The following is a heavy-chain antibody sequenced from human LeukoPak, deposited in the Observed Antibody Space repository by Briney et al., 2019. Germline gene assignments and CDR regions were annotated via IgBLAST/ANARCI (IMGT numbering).Heavy chain of an antibody. J-gene: IGHJ5*02. CDR1: GFTFTNYA. V-gene: IGHV3-23*01. Sequence: GGSLRLSCAASGFTFTNYAMTWVRQTPYKGLEWVSSISGSGGARYYTDSVQGRLTISRDNSQNTLYLQMNSLRASDTAVYYCARELNGAFDPWGQGTLVTVSS. CDR2: ISGSGGAR. CDR3: ARELNGAFDP. D-gene: IGHD1-1*01.